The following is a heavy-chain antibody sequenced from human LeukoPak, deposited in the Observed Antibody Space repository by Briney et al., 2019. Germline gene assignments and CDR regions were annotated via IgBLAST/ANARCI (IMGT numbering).Heavy chain of an antibody. D-gene: IGHD2-15*01. CDR2: IRFDGTNK. CDR1: GFTFSTYG. CDR3: AKGYCSGSCYNGLDY. V-gene: IGHV3-30*02. Sequence: PGGSLRLSCAASGFTFSTYGMHWVRPAPGKGLEWVAFIRFDGTNKYYADSVKGRFAISRDSYKTTLYLQMNSLRAEDTAVYYCAKGYCSGSCYNGLDYWGQGTLVTVSS. J-gene: IGHJ4*02.